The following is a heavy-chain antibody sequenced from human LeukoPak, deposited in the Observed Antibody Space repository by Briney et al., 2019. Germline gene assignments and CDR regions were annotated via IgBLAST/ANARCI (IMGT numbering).Heavy chain of an antibody. V-gene: IGHV4-4*07. J-gene: IGHJ5*02. Sequence: SETLSLTXTVSGGSIRSYYWSWIRQPAGKGLEWIGRIYTSGSTNYNPSLKSRVTMSVDTSKNQFSLKLSSVTAADTAVYYCARVLGSTSSDWFDPWGQGTLVTVSS. CDR1: GGSIRSYY. CDR3: ARVLGSTSSDWFDP. CDR2: IYTSGST. D-gene: IGHD2-2*01.